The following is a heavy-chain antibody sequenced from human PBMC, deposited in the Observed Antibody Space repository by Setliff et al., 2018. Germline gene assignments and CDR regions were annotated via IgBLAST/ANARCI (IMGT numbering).Heavy chain of an antibody. CDR1: GFTFDDYG. V-gene: IGHV3-20*04. J-gene: IGHJ3*02. D-gene: IGHD3-16*02. CDR3: ARDRDYDYVWGSYRRDAFDI. CDR2: INWNGGST. Sequence: GGSLRLSCAASGFTFDDYGMSWVRQAPGKGLEWVSGINWNGGSTGYADSVKGRFTISRDNAKNSLYLQMNSLRAEDTALYYCARDRDYDYVWGSYRRDAFDIWGQGTMVTVSS.